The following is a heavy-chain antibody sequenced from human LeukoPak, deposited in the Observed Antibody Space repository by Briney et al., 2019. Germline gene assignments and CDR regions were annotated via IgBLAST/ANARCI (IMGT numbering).Heavy chain of an antibody. V-gene: IGHV1-46*01. Sequence: ASVKVSCKASGYTFTSYYMHWVRQAPGQGLEWMGIINPSGGSTSYAQKFQGRVTMTRDTSTSTVYMELSSLRSEDTAVYYCARAPIVVVTAIMAPDVFDIGGKGTMVTVSS. CDR2: INPSGGST. CDR1: GYTFTSYY. D-gene: IGHD2-21*02. J-gene: IGHJ3*02. CDR3: ARAPIVVVTAIMAPDVFDI.